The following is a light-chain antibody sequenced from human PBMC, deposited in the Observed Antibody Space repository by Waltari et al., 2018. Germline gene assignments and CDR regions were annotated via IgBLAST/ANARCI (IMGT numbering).Light chain of an antibody. CDR1: SSDVGGYHS. CDR2: EVT. V-gene: IGLV2-8*01. J-gene: IGLJ2*01. Sequence: QSAMTQPPSASGSPGQSVTISCTGTSSDVGGYHSGSSYQQHPGKAPKLMLYEVTKRPSGVPDRFSGSKSGNTASLTVSGLQAEDEAGYYCSSYAGSNKYVLFGGGTKLTVL. CDR3: SSYAGSNKYVL.